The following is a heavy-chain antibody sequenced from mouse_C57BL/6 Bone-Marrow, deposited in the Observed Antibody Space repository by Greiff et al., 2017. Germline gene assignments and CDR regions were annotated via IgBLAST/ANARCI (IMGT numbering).Heavy chain of an antibody. Sequence: DVKVEESGGGLVQPGGSMKLSCVASGFTFSNYWMNWVRQSPEKGLEWVAQIRLKSDNYATHYAESVKGRFTISRDDSKSSVYLQMNNLRAEDTGIYCWTSSLAWFAYWGQGTLVTVSA. CDR2: IRLKSDNYAT. CDR1: GFTFSNYW. V-gene: IGHV6-3*01. CDR3: TSSLAWFAY. D-gene: IGHD1-1*01. J-gene: IGHJ3*01.